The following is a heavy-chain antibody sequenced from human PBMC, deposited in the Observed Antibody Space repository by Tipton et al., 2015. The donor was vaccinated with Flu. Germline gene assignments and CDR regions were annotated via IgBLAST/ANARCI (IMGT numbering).Heavy chain of an antibody. D-gene: IGHD2-2*01. V-gene: IGHV4-59*01. CDR1: GGSINRYY. Sequence: TLSLTCTVSGGSINRYYWSWIRQPPGKGLEWMGNIYYSGSTNYNPSLKSQVTISVDTSKNQFSLKLSSVTAADTAVYYCARDLGRPHSTRGNYYYGMDVWGQGTTVTVSS. J-gene: IGHJ6*02. CDR3: ARDLGRPHSTRGNYYYGMDV. CDR2: IYYSGST.